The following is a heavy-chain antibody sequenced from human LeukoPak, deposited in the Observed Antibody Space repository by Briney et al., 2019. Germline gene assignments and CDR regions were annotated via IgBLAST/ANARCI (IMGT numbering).Heavy chain of an antibody. CDR2: ISPSGSSI. D-gene: IGHD1-14*01. CDR3: TRGHHGLEY. V-gene: IGHV3-11*01. J-gene: IGHJ4*02. Sequence: PGGSLRLSCAASGFTDSSNYMSWTRQAPGKGPELVSYISPSGSSIFYVDSVKGRFTISRDNAKNSLYLQMNSLRAEDTAVYYCTRGHHGLEYWGQGTLVTVSS. CDR1: GFTDSSNY.